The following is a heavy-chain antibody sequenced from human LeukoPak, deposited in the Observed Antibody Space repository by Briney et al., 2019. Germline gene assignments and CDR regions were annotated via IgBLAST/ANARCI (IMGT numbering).Heavy chain of an antibody. CDR2: INPNTGDT. Sequence: AAVKVSCKASSYTFTVNYIHWVRQAPGQGREWMGWINPNTGDTNYAQKFQGRVTMTRDTSITTADIEVRRLRSDDTAVYYCARVKGGYSAYAFDYWGQGTLVTVSS. CDR3: ARVKGGYSAYAFDY. V-gene: IGHV1-2*02. CDR1: SYTFTVNY. D-gene: IGHD5-12*01. J-gene: IGHJ4*02.